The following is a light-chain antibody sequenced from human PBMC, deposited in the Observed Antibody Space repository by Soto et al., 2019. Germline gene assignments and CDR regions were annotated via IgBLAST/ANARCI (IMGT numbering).Light chain of an antibody. Sequence: QSVLTQPPSASGTPGQRVTISCSGSSSNLGSNTVNWYQQLPGTAPKLLIYSNNQRPSGVPDRFSGSKSGTSASLAISGLQSDDEADYYCAAWDDSLNGAVFGGGTQLTVL. J-gene: IGLJ7*01. V-gene: IGLV1-44*01. CDR1: SSNLGSNT. CDR3: AAWDDSLNGAV. CDR2: SNN.